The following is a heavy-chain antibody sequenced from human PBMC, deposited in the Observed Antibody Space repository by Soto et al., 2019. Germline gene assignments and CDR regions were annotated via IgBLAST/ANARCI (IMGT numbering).Heavy chain of an antibody. D-gene: IGHD3-3*01. CDR3: AHTSTYYDFWSGYNDGGLAY. J-gene: IGHJ4*02. CDR1: GFSLSTSGVG. CDR2: IYWDDDK. Sequence: SGPTLVNPTQTLTLTCTFSGFSLSTSGVGVGWIRQPPGKALEWLALIYWDDDKRYSPSLKSRLTITKDTSKNQVVLTMTNMDPVDTATYYCAHTSTYYDFWSGYNDGGLAYWGQGTLVTVSS. V-gene: IGHV2-5*02.